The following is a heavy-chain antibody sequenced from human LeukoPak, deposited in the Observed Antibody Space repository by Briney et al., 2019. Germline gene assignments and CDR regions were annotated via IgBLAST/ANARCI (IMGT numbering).Heavy chain of an antibody. CDR1: GDSISSRNYY. Sequence: PSETLSLTCTVSGDSISSRNYYWGWIRQPPGKGLEWIGSIYHSGSTYYNPSLKSRVTISVDTSKNQFSLKLSSVTAADTAVYYCARVSNGRRQLVHYYYYYYMDVWGKGTTVTVSS. CDR2: IYHSGST. CDR3: ARVSNGRRQLVHYYYYYYMDV. D-gene: IGHD6-13*01. V-gene: IGHV4-39*07. J-gene: IGHJ6*03.